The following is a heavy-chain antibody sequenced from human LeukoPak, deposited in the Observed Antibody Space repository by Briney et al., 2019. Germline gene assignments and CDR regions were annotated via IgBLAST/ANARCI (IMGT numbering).Heavy chain of an antibody. CDR2: ISDSGTT. V-gene: IGHV4-34*01. J-gene: IGHJ5*02. D-gene: IGHD3-22*01. CDR1: IESFSGYH. CDR3: ARGQGVTMIKVGKNWFDP. Sequence: SETLSLTCAVYIESFSGYHWNWIRQTPGKGLEWIGEISDSGTTNINPSLRRRVSLSIDTSKNQFSLDMRSMTAADTGVYYCARGQGVTMIKVGKNWFDPWGQGTLVTVSS.